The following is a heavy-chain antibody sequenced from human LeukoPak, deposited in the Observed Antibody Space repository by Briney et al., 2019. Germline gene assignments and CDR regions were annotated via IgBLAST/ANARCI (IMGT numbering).Heavy chain of an antibody. Sequence: GASVTVSFKASGYTFTDYYILWVRQATGQGLEWMGWINPKGGGTNYAQKCQGRVTMTRDTSISTAYMELSRLISDDTAVYYCARDRDWGQDYWGQGTLVTVSS. V-gene: IGHV1-2*02. D-gene: IGHD7-27*01. CDR3: ARDRDWGQDY. J-gene: IGHJ4*02. CDR2: INPKGGGT. CDR1: GYTFTDYY.